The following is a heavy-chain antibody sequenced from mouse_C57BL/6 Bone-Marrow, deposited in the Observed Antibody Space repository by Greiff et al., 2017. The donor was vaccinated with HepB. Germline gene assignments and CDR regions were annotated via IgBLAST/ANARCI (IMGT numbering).Heavy chain of an antibody. CDR2: IYPGSGNT. J-gene: IGHJ3*01. CDR1: GYTFTDYY. D-gene: IGHD1-1*01. V-gene: IGHV1-76*01. CDR3: ARLNYYGFLAY. Sequence: QVQLQQSGAELVRPGASVKLSCKASGYTFTDYYINWVKQRPGQGLERIARIYPGSGNTYYNEKFKGKATLTAEKSSSTAYMQLSSLTSEDSAVYFCARLNYYGFLAYWGQGTLVTVSA.